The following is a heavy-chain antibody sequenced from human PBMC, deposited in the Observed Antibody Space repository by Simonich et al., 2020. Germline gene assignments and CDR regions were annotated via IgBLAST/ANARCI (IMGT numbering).Heavy chain of an antibody. CDR2: NNPNSGGT. Sequence: QVQLVQSGAEVKKPGASLKVSCKASGYTFTGYYMHWVRQAPGQGLEWMGWNNPNSGGTNYAPKFKGRGTMTRDTSISTAYMELSRLRSDDTAVYYCARWPSIPASYGSGSYFDYWGQGTLVTVSS. V-gene: IGHV1-2*02. J-gene: IGHJ4*02. CDR1: GYTFTGYY. D-gene: IGHD3-10*01. CDR3: ARWPSIPASYGSGSYFDY.